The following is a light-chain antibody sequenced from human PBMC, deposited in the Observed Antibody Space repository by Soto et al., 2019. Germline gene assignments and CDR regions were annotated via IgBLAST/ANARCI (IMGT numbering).Light chain of an antibody. CDR2: DVS. J-gene: IGLJ2*01. Sequence: QSALTQPASVSGSPGQSITIPCTGTSSDVGGYNYVSWYQQHPGKAPKLMVYDVSSRPSGVSNRFSGSKSGNTASLTISGLQAEDEADYHCSSYTSSRAHVVFGGGTKVTVL. V-gene: IGLV2-14*01. CDR3: SSYTSSRAHVV. CDR1: SSDVGGYNY.